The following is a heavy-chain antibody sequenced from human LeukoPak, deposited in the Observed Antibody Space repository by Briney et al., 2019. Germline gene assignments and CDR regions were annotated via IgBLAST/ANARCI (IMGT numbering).Heavy chain of an antibody. CDR1: GYTLTELS. CDR2: FDPEDGET. CDR3: ARGAGGSGSYYWFDP. V-gene: IGHV1-24*01. Sequence: ASVKVSCKVSGYTLTELSMHWVRQAPGKGLEWMGGFDPEDGETIYAQKFQGRVTITRNTSISTAYMELSSLRSEDTAVYYCARGAGGSGSYYWFDPWGQGTLVTVSS. D-gene: IGHD3-10*01. J-gene: IGHJ5*02.